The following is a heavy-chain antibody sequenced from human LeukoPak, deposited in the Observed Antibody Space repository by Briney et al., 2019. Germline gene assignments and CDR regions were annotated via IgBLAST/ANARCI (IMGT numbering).Heavy chain of an antibody. CDR3: ARDGYCSSTSCYPHFDY. Sequence: GGSLRLSCAASGFTFSSYAMHWVRQAPGKGLEWVAVISYDGSNKYYADSVKGRFTISRDNSKNTLYLQMNSLRAEDTAVYYCARDGYCSSTSCYPHFDYWGQGTLVTVSS. CDR1: GFTFSSYA. D-gene: IGHD2-2*03. J-gene: IGHJ4*02. V-gene: IGHV3-30-3*01. CDR2: ISYDGSNK.